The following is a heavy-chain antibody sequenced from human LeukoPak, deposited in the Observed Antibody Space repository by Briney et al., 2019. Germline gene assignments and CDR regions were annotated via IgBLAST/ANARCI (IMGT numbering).Heavy chain of an antibody. D-gene: IGHD3-9*01. J-gene: IGHJ4*02. CDR3: ARDGYDILTGYYIDY. CDR2: INPSGGST. Sequence: ASVKVSCKASGYTFTSYYMHWVRQAPGQGLEWMGIINPSGGSTSYAQKFQGRVTMTRDMSTSTVYMELSSLRSEDTAVYYCARDGYDILTGYYIDYWGQGTLVTVSS. CDR1: GYTFTSYY. V-gene: IGHV1-46*01.